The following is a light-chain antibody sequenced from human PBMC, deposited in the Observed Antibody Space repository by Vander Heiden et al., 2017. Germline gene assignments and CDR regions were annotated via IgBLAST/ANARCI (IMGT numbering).Light chain of an antibody. CDR2: DDT. CDR1: SRDVGIYNS. J-gene: IGLJ1*01. V-gene: IGLV2-14*03. Sequence: QSALTQPASVFGSPGQSITISCTGTSRDVGIYNSVSWYQQHPGKAPKLMIYDDTSRPSGVSNRFYGSKSGNTASLSISGLQAEDEADYYCMSFIGGNSYVFGPGTKVTVL. CDR3: MSFIGGNSYV.